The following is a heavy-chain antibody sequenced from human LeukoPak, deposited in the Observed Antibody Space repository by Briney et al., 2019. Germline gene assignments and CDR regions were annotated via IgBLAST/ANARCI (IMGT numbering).Heavy chain of an antibody. CDR3: ARDSGLGPTWHPFDH. D-gene: IGHD1-26*01. CDR2: IIPILGIA. J-gene: IGHJ4*02. CDR1: GGTFSSYA. V-gene: IGHV1-69*04. Sequence: SVKVSCKASGGTFSSYAISWVRQAPGQGLEWMGRIIPILGIANYAQEFQGRVTITADKSTSTAYMELSGLRSDDTAVYYCARDSGLGPTWHPFDHWGQGTPVTVSS.